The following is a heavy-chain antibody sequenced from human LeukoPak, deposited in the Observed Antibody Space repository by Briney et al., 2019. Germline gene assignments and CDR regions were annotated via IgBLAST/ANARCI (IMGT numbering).Heavy chain of an antibody. CDR1: GFTFSSYA. V-gene: IGHV1-69*01. J-gene: IGHJ6*03. CDR3: ARGGIAARPGRLLDKPPYYYYYYYMDV. CDR2: IIPIFGTA. D-gene: IGHD6-6*01. Sequence: KSGGSLRLSCAASGFTFSSYAMSWVRQAPGQGLEWMGGIIPIFGTANYAQKFQGRVTITADESTSTAYMELCSLRSEDTAVYYCARGGIAARPGRLLDKPPYYYYYYYMDVWGKGTTVTVSS.